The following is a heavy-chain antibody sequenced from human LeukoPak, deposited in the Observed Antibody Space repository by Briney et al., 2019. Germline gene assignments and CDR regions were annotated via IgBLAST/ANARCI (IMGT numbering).Heavy chain of an antibody. CDR2: IYYSGST. V-gene: IGHV4-61*01. CDR1: GGSVSSGSYY. Sequence: SETLSLTCTVSGGSVSSGSYYWSWIRQPPGKGLEWIGYIYYSGSTNYNPSLKSRVTISVDTSKNQFSLKLSSVTAADTAVYYCARDKVLTMSPGGYGGMDVWGQGTTVTVSS. D-gene: IGHD3-10*02. J-gene: IGHJ6*02. CDR3: ARDKVLTMSPGGYGGMDV.